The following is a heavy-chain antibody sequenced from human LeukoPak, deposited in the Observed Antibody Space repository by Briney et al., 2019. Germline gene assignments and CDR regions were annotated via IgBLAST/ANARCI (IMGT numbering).Heavy chain of an antibody. CDR2: IYHSGST. Sequence: SETLSLTCTVSGGSISIYYWSWIRQPPGKGLEWIGYIYHSGSTNYNPSLKSRVTISVDTSKNQFSLKLSSVTAADTAVYYCASPGIAAAGTVENFDYWGQGTLVTVSS. V-gene: IGHV4-59*08. CDR3: ASPGIAAAGTVENFDY. D-gene: IGHD6-13*01. CDR1: GGSISIYY. J-gene: IGHJ4*02.